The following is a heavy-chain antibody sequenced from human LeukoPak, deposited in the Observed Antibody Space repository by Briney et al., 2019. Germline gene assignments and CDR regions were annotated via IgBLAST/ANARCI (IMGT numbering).Heavy chain of an antibody. J-gene: IGHJ3*02. D-gene: IGHD3-3*01. CDR1: GFTFDDYA. V-gene: IGHV3-9*03. CDR3: ARGRLRFLEWLTESHDAFDI. Sequence: GRSLRLSRAASGFTFDDYAMHWVRQAPGKGLEWVSGISWNSGSIGYADSVKGRFTISRDNAKNSLYLQMNSLRAEDMALYYCARGRLRFLEWLTESHDAFDIWGQGTMVTVSS. CDR2: ISWNSGSI.